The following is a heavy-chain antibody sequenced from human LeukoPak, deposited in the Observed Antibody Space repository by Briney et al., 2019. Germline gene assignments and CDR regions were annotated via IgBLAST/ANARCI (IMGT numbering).Heavy chain of an antibody. CDR2: INPNSGGT. Sequence: ASVKVSCKASGYTFTNNFMHWVRQAPGQGLEWMGWINPNSGGTNFAQKFQGRVTMTRDTSISTAYMELSSLTSDDTAVYYCARGRFSGYGADWGQGTLVTVSS. D-gene: IGHD5-12*01. CDR3: ARGRFSGYGAD. CDR1: GYTFTNNF. V-gene: IGHV1-2*02. J-gene: IGHJ4*02.